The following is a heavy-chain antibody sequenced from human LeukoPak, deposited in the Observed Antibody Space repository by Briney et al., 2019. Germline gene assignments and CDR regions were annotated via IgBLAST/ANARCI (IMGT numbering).Heavy chain of an antibody. D-gene: IGHD2-15*01. Sequence: PSETLSLTCAVYGGSFSGYYWSWVRQAPGKGLEWVANIKQDGSEKYYVDSVKGRFTISRDNSKNTLYLQMNSLRAEDTAVYYCAKGTKLAVAANNYFDYWGQGTLLTVSS. V-gene: IGHV3-7*03. J-gene: IGHJ4*02. CDR3: AKGTKLAVAANNYFDY. CDR1: GGSFSGYY. CDR2: IKQDGSEK.